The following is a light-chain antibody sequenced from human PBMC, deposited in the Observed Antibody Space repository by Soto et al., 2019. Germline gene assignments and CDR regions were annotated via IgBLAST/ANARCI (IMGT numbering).Light chain of an antibody. CDR2: AAS. J-gene: IGKJ2*01. CDR3: EEPTYWLYT. V-gene: IGKV3-11*01. Sequence: EIVLTQSPATLSLSPGERATLSCRASQSVSTYLARYQQKPGQAPRLLIHAASNKASGVPARFGGSGSGTDFTLTISSLEPEDFAVYYCEEPTYWLYTFGPGTKLDIK. CDR1: QSVSTY.